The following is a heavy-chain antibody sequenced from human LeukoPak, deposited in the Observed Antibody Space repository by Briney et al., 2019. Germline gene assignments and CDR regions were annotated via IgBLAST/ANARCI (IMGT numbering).Heavy chain of an antibody. CDR1: GYSISSSNW. V-gene: IGHV4-28*05. J-gene: IGHJ3*02. CDR3: ARSSGWLTDAFDI. CDR2: IYYSGSI. D-gene: IGHD6-19*01. Sequence: SDTLSLTSAVPGYSISSSNWWGWIRPPPGTGLERIGYIYYSGSIYYNPSLKSRVTMSVDTSKNQFSLKLSSVTAVDTAVYYCARSSGWLTDAFDIWGQGTMVTVSS.